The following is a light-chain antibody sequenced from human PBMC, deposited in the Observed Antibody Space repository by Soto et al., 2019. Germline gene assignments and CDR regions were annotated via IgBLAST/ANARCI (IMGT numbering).Light chain of an antibody. CDR2: LNSDGSH. CDR1: SGHSTYA. J-gene: IGLJ3*02. CDR3: QTWGTGIRV. Sequence: QLVVTQSPSASASLGASVKLTCTLSSGHSTYAIAWHQQQPEKGPRYLMNLNSDGSHSKGDGIPDRFSGSSSGTGRYLTISSLQSEDEADYYCQTWGTGIRVFGGGTKLTVL. V-gene: IGLV4-69*01.